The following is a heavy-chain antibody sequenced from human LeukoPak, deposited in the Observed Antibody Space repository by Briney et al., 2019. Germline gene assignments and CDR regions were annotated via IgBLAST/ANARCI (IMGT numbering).Heavy chain of an antibody. D-gene: IGHD5-18*01. CDR1: GFTFSSYS. V-gene: IGHV3-21*01. J-gene: IGHJ4*02. CDR3: ARDFNTGDTAMVSPSGY. CDR2: ISSSSSCI. Sequence: GGSLRLSCAASGFTFSSYSMNWVRQAPGKGLEWVSSISSSSSCIYYADSVKGRFTISRDNAKNSLYLQMNSLRAEDTAVYYCARDFNTGDTAMVSPSGYWGQGTLVTVSS.